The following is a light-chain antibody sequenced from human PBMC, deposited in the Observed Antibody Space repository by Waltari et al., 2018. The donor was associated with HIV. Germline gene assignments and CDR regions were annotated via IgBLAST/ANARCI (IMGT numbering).Light chain of an antibody. J-gene: IGLJ3*02. CDR1: NSPSGRNS. Sequence: QSVVTQSPSSSGTPGQRVTSSCCGSNSPSGRNSVYWYRHFSGRTPQLLIYRNTARPSGVPDRFSGSKSGTSASLVISGLRSEDEADYYCAVWDDSLSGQVFGGGTKLTVL. CDR2: RNT. V-gene: IGLV1-47*01. CDR3: AVWDDSLSGQV.